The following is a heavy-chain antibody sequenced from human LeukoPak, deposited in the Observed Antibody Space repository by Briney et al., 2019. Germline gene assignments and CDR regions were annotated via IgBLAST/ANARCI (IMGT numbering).Heavy chain of an antibody. D-gene: IGHD2-15*01. V-gene: IGHV4-59*01. CDR2: IYYSGST. J-gene: IGHJ5*02. Sequence: SETLSLTCPVSGSSISSYYWSWIRQPPGKGLEWIGYIYYSGSTNYNPSLKSRVTISVDTSKNQFSLKLSSVTAADTAVYYCARHLGDCSGGSCYSDWFDPWGQGTLVTVSS. CDR3: ARHLGDCSGGSCYSDWFDP. CDR1: GSSISSYY.